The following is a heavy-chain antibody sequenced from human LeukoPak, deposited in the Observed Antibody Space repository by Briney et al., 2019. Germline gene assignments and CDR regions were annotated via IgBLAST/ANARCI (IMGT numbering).Heavy chain of an antibody. V-gene: IGHV1-2*02. CDR2: INPNSGGT. J-gene: IGHJ4*02. Sequence: ASVKVSCKASGYTFTRYYMHWVRQAPGQGLEWMGWINPNSGGTNYAQKFQGRVTMTRDTSISTAYMELSRLRSDDSAVYYCAKDNSSGWYLRYWGQGTLVTVSS. CDR3: AKDNSSGWYLRY. CDR1: GYTFTRYY. D-gene: IGHD6-19*01.